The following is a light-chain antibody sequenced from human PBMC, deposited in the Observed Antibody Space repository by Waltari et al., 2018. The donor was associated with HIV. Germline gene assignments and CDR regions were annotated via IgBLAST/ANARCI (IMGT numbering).Light chain of an antibody. CDR1: QSISSW. V-gene: IGKV1-5*03. Sequence: DIQMTQSPSTLSASVGDRVTITCRASQSISSWLAWYQQKPGKATKLLIYKASSLESGVPSRFSGSGSGTEFTLTISSLQPDDFATYYCQHHRAFGQGTKVEI. CDR2: KAS. J-gene: IGKJ1*01. CDR3: QHHRA.